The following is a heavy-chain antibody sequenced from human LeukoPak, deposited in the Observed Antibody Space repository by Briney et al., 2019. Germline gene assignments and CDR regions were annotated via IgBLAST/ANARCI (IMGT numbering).Heavy chain of an antibody. CDR3: ARQPSTPRAVAGTAYFDY. CDR1: GGSFSGYY. Sequence: SETLSLTCAVYGGSFSGYYWGWIRQPPGKGLEWIGSIYYSGSTYYNPSLKSRVTISVDTSKNQFSLKLSSVTAADTAVYYCARQPSTPRAVAGTAYFDYWGQGTLVAVSS. D-gene: IGHD6-19*01. J-gene: IGHJ4*02. CDR2: IYYSGST. V-gene: IGHV4-34*01.